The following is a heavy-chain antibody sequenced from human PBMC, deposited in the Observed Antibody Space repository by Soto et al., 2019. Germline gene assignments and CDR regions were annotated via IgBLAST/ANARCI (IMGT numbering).Heavy chain of an antibody. CDR2: IWNDGNGY. V-gene: IGHV3-33*01. Sequence: QVQLVESGGGVVQPGRSLRLSCAASGFNFNNYDMHWVRQAPGKGLEWVAVIWNDGNGYYYANSVKGRFTISRDNSKNTLYLQMSSLRAEDTAVYYCARRQISPPTRGAASARGGMDVWGQGTTVTVSS. J-gene: IGHJ6*02. D-gene: IGHD6-13*01. CDR3: ARRQISPPTRGAASARGGMDV. CDR1: GFNFNNYD.